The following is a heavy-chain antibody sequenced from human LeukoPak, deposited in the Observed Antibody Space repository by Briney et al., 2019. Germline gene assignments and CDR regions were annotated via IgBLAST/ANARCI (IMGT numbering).Heavy chain of an antibody. D-gene: IGHD5-18*01. CDR3: ARHTALVSADFDY. CDR1: GDSISSYY. Sequence: SETLSLTCAVSGDSISSYYWSWLRQPPGKGLEWIGYMYYSGTSNYNPSLRSRVTISVDTSKNQFSLKLSSVTAADTAVYYCARHTALVSADFDYWGQGTLVTVSS. J-gene: IGHJ4*02. V-gene: IGHV4-59*01. CDR2: MYYSGTS.